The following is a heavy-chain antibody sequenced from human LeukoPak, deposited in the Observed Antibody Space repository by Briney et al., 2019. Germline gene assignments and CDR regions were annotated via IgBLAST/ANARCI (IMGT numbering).Heavy chain of an antibody. CDR2: IWYDGSNK. Sequence: GRSLRLSCAASGFTFSSYGMHWVRQAPGKGLEWVAVIWYDGSNKYYADSVKDRFTISRDNSKNTLYLQMNSLRAEDTAVYYCARDLVGLCDYWGQGTLVTVSS. CDR3: ARDLVGLCDY. J-gene: IGHJ4*02. V-gene: IGHV3-33*01. D-gene: IGHD2-8*02. CDR1: GFTFSSYG.